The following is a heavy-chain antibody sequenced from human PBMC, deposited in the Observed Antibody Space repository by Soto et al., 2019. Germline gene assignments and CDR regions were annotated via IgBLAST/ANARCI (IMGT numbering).Heavy chain of an antibody. CDR2: ISGSGGST. Sequence: EVQLLESGGGLVQPGGSLRLSCAASGFTFSSYAMSWVRQAPGKGLEWVSAISGSGGSTYYADSVKGRFTISRDNSKNTLYLQMNSLRAEDTAVYYCAKDRPIAVADIYYYYGMDVWGQGTTVTVSS. D-gene: IGHD6-19*01. J-gene: IGHJ6*02. CDR1: GFTFSSYA. V-gene: IGHV3-23*01. CDR3: AKDRPIAVADIYYYYGMDV.